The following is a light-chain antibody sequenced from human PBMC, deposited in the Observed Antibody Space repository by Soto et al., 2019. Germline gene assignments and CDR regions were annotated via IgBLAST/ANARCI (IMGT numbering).Light chain of an antibody. CDR1: QAINGW. CDR3: QQYNSQSWT. V-gene: IGKV1-5*03. Sequence: DIQMTQSPSTLSASVGDRVTITCRASQAINGWLAWYQHKPGKAPNLLIYKASILESGVPSRFSGSGSGTEFTLTISSMHVDDFANYYCQQYNSQSWTFGQGTKVDIK. J-gene: IGKJ1*01. CDR2: KAS.